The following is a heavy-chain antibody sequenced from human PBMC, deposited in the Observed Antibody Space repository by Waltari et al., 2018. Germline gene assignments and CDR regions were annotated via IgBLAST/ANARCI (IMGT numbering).Heavy chain of an antibody. V-gene: IGHV4-34*01. Sequence: QVQLQQWGAGLLKPSETLSLTCAVYGGSFSGYYWRWIRQPPGKGLEWIGEINHSGSTNYNPSLKSRVTISVDTSKNQFSLKLSSVTAADTAVYYCARGKAVAGTGRIFDYWGQGTLVTVSS. J-gene: IGHJ4*02. CDR2: INHSGST. D-gene: IGHD6-19*01. CDR3: ARGKAVAGTGRIFDY. CDR1: GGSFSGYY.